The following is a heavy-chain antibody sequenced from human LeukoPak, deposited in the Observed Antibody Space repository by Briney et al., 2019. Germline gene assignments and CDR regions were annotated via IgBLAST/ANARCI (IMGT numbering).Heavy chain of an antibody. J-gene: IGHJ4*02. V-gene: IGHV3-23*01. CDR1: GFTFSSSA. D-gene: IGHD1-26*01. CDR2: ISSSGGST. CDR3: AKDQGWESPHYLES. Sequence: PGASLRLSCAASGFTFSSSAMSWVRQVPGKGLEWVSGISSSGGSTNYADSVRGRFTISRDNSKNTLYVKMNSLRDEDTALYYCAKDQGWESPHYLESWGQGTLVTVSS.